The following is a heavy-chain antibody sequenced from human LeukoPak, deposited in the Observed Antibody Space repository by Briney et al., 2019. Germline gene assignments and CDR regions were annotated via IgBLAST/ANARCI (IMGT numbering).Heavy chain of an antibody. Sequence: GGSLRLSCAASGFTFSSYSMNWVRQAPGKGLEWVSYISSSSSTIYYADSVKGRFTISRDNAKNSLYLQMNSLRAEDTAVYYCARGVRGYSYGIDYWGQGTLVTVSS. V-gene: IGHV3-48*01. CDR2: ISSSSSTI. CDR1: GFTFSSYS. CDR3: ARGVRGYSYGIDY. D-gene: IGHD5-18*01. J-gene: IGHJ4*02.